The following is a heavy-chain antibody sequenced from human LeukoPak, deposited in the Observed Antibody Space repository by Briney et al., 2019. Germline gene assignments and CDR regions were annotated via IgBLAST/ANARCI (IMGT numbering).Heavy chain of an antibody. Sequence: ASVKVSCKASGYTFSGYYVHWVRQVPGQGLEWMGRINPNGDVTNYAQNFQGWVALTRDTSISTAYMELSRLRSNDTAVYYCATGDYFDFWGQGTLVTVSS. V-gene: IGHV1-2*04. J-gene: IGHJ4*02. CDR2: INPNGDVT. CDR3: ATGDYFDF. CDR1: GYTFSGYY.